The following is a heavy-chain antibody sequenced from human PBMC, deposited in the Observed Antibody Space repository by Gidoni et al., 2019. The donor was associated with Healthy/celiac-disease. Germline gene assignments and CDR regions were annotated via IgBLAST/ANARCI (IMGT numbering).Heavy chain of an antibody. CDR2: INPNSGGK. Sequence: QVPLVQSGAEVKKPGASVKVSCKASGYTFTGYYMHWVRQAPGQGLEWMGWINPNSGGKNYAQKFQGRVTMTRDTSISTAYMELRRLRSDDTAVYYCARGITGTTYLTFDYWGQGTLVTVSS. J-gene: IGHJ4*02. V-gene: IGHV1-2*02. CDR1: GYTFTGYY. D-gene: IGHD1-20*01. CDR3: ARGITGTTYLTFDY.